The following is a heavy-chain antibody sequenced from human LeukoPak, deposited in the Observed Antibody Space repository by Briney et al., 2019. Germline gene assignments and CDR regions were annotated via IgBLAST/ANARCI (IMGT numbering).Heavy chain of an antibody. Sequence: SQTLSLTCTVSGGSISSGDYYLSWLRQHPETGLEYIGYIYYSGSTHYNPTLKSRVTISIDTSKNQVSLKLSSVTAADTAVYYCGRGDGAYAPVDYWGQGALVTVSS. CDR2: IYYSGST. CDR3: GRGDGAYAPVDY. D-gene: IGHD4-17*01. CDR1: GGSISSGDYY. J-gene: IGHJ4*02. V-gene: IGHV4-31*03.